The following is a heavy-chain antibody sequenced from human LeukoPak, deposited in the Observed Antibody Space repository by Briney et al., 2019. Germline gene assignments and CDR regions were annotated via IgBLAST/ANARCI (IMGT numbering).Heavy chain of an antibody. CDR1: GASISSYY. CDR3: ARDLGPVRSGWFDP. J-gene: IGHJ5*02. D-gene: IGHD3-10*01. Sequence: SETLSLTCTVSGASISSYYWSWLRQPAGKGLEWIGHIYTSGSTNYNPSLKSRVTMSVDTSKTHFSLKLSSVTAADTAVYFCARDLGPVRSGWFDPWGQGTLVTVSS. V-gene: IGHV4-4*07. CDR2: IYTSGST.